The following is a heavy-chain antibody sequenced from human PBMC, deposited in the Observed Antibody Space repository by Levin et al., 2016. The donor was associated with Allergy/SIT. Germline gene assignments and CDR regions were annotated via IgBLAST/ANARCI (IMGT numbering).Heavy chain of an antibody. D-gene: IGHD6-19*01. CDR1: GGTFSSYA. CDR3: ARMRAESPVDY. V-gene: IGHV1-69*04. Sequence: SVKVSCKASGGTFSSYAISWVRQAPGQGLEWMGRIIPILGIANYAQKFQGRVTITADKSTSTAYMELSSLRSEDTAVYYCARMRAESPVDYWGQGTLVTVSS. J-gene: IGHJ4*02. CDR2: IIPILGIA.